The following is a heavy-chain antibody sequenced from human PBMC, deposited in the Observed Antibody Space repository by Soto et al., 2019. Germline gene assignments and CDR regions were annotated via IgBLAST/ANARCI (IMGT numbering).Heavy chain of an antibody. CDR1: GYSFTSYW. J-gene: IGHJ5*02. CDR3: ARLLVSGSYWFP. D-gene: IGHD3-10*01. Sequence: SGESLKISCKGSGYSFTSYWITWVRQMPGKGLEWMGRIDPSDSYTNYSPSFQGHVTISADKSISTAYLQWSSLKASDTAMYYCARLLVSGSYWFPWGQGTLVTVSS. V-gene: IGHV5-10-1*01. CDR2: IDPSDSYT.